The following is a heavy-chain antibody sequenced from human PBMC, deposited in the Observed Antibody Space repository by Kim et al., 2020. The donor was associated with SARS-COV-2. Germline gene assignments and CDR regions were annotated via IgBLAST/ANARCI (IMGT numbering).Heavy chain of an antibody. V-gene: IGHV1-8*01. Sequence: ASVKVSCKASGYTFSHYDFNWVRQAAGQGLEWMGWMNPNSGNTGFAQRFQGRVTMTRDTSISTAYMELSNLRSEDTAVYYCAREAVAGYCSDGSCYRDPFDIWGQGKMVTVAS. CDR1: GYTFSHYD. J-gene: IGHJ3*02. CDR3: AREAVAGYCSDGSCYRDPFDI. CDR2: MNPNSGNT. D-gene: IGHD2-15*01.